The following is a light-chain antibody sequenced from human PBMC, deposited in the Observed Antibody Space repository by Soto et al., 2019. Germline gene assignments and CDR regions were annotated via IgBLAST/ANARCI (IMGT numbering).Light chain of an antibody. V-gene: IGLV2-14*01. Sequence: QSALTQPASVSGSPGQSITISCTGTSSDVGGYKYVSWYQQHPDKAPKLIIFEVSNRPSGISSRFSGSKSGNTASLTISGLQAEDEADYFCSSYTRTNTRVFGGGTQLTVL. CDR1: SSDVGGYKY. CDR3: SSYTRTNTRV. J-gene: IGLJ3*02. CDR2: EVS.